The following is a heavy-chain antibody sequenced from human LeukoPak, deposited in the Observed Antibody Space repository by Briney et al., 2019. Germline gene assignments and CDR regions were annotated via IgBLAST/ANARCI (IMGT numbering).Heavy chain of an antibody. D-gene: IGHD1-26*01. V-gene: IGHV5-51*06. CDR3: AISAGNGRYCDY. J-gene: IGHJ4*02. CDR2: IYPGDSDT. CDR1: GYSFTTYW. Sequence: GASLKISCKGTGYSFTTYWIGWVRQMPGKGLEWMGVIYPGDSDTRYSPSFQGQVTISADKSISAAYLQWSSLKASDTAMYYCAISAGNGRYCDYWGQGTLVTVSS.